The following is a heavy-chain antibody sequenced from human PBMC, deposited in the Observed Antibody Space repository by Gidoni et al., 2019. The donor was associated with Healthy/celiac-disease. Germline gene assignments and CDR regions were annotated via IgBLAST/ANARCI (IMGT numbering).Heavy chain of an antibody. V-gene: IGHV4-38-2*01. CDR2: IYHSGST. CDR1: GYSISSGYY. J-gene: IGHJ5*02. Sequence: QVQLQESGPGLVKPSETLSLTCAVSGYSISSGYYWGWIRQPPGKGLEWIGSIYHSGSTYYNPSLKSRVTISVDTSKNQFSLKLSSVTAADTAVYYCARVGIDYGDSGDWFDPWGQGTLVTVSS. CDR3: ARVGIDYGDSGDWFDP. D-gene: IGHD4-17*01.